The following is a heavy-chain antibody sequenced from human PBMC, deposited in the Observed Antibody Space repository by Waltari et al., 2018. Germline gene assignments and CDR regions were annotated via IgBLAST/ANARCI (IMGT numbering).Heavy chain of an antibody. V-gene: IGHV4-39*01. CDR3: ARHRDIVATMFDY. CDR2: IYYSGMT. J-gene: IGHJ4*02. Sequence: QLQLEESGPGLVKPSETLSLTCTVSGGSISSTNYYWGWIRQPPGKGLEWIGTIYYSGMTYYTPSLKSRFTISVDTSKNQFSLKLSSVTAADTAVYYCARHRDIVATMFDYWGQGTLVTVSS. CDR1: GGSISSTNYY. D-gene: IGHD5-12*01.